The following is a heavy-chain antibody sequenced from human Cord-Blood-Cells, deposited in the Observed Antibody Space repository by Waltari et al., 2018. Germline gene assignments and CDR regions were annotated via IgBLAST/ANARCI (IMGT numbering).Heavy chain of an antibody. CDR2: FDPEDGET. J-gene: IGHJ3*02. Sequence: QVQLVQSGAEVKKPGASVKVSCKVSGYTLTELSMHWVRQATGKGLDGMGGFDPEDGETSYAQKFQGRVTMTEDTSTDTAYMELSSLRSEDTAVYYCATAFPSTDYDFWSGYYYHAFDIWGQGTMVTVSS. CDR1: GYTLTELS. D-gene: IGHD3-3*01. V-gene: IGHV1-24*01. CDR3: ATAFPSTDYDFWSGYYYHAFDI.